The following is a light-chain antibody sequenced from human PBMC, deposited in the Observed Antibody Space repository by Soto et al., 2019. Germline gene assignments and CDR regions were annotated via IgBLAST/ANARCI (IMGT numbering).Light chain of an antibody. CDR2: DVS. CDR1: SSDVGGYNY. J-gene: IGLJ1*01. CDR3: SSYTSSSTLYV. V-gene: IGLV2-14*01. Sequence: QSALTQPASVSGSPGQSITISCTGTSSDVGGYNYVSWYQQHPGKAPKFMIYDVSNRPSGVSNRFSGSKSGNTASLTISGLQAEDEDDYYCSSYTSSSTLYVFGTGTKLTVL.